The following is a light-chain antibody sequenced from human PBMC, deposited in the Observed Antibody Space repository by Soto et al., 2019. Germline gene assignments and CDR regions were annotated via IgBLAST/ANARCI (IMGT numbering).Light chain of an antibody. CDR2: DAS. J-gene: IGKJ1*01. CDR1: QSVSSY. Sequence: EIVLTQSPGTLSLSPGERATLSCRASQSVSSYLAWYQQKPGQAPRLLIYDASSRATGIPDRFSGSGSGTDFTLTISRLEPEDFAVYYCQQYGSSPRTCGQGTKGDIK. V-gene: IGKV3-20*01. CDR3: QQYGSSPRT.